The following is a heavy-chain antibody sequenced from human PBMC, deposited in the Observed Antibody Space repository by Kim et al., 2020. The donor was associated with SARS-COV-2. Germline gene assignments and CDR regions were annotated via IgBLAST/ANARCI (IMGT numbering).Heavy chain of an antibody. Sequence: GGSLRLSCAVSGFTLTTYTMHWVRQAPGKGLEWVAVLSYDGGKEYYADSVKGRFIISRDTSKNTLYLQMNSLGPEDTAVYFCARDQQVRGVIILYYYGMDVWGQGTTVTVSS. CDR3: ARDQQVRGVIILYYYGMDV. J-gene: IGHJ6*02. CDR1: GFTLTTYT. D-gene: IGHD3-10*01. CDR2: LSYDGGKE. V-gene: IGHV3-30-3*01.